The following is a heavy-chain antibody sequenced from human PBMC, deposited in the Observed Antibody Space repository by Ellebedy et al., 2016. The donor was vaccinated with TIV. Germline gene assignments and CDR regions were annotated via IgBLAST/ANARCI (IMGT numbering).Heavy chain of an antibody. J-gene: IGHJ4*02. Sequence: SETLSLTXTVSGDSVTSTNYYWSWIRRPPGKGLEWIGYIYYNRGTKYNPSLKSRVTISLDTSKNQFSLKLTSVTAADTAVYYCARAGVNWGQGTLVTVSS. CDR1: GDSVTSTNYY. D-gene: IGHD2-8*01. CDR2: IYYNRGT. CDR3: ARAGVN. V-gene: IGHV4-61*01.